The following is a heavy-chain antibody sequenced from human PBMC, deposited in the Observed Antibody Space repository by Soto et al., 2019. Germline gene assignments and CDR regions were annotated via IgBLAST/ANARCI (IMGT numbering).Heavy chain of an antibody. CDR2: INHSGST. V-gene: IGHV4-34*01. CDR1: GGSFSGYY. D-gene: IGHD6-19*01. J-gene: IGHJ5*01. CDR3: ARGAGYSSGWYES. Sequence: XXTLSLPFAVYGGSFSGYYWRWILQPPGKGLEWIGEINHSGSTNYNPSLKSRVTISVDTSKNQFSLKLSSVTAADTAVYYCARGAGYSSGWYESWGQGTLVTVSS.